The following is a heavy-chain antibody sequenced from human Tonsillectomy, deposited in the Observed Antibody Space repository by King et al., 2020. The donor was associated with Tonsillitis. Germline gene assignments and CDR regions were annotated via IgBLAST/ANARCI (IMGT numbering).Heavy chain of an antibody. CDR3: VRWGIATYDILTGRQKDYYGMDV. J-gene: IGHJ6*02. CDR2: ISSSSSYT. Sequence: QLVQSGGGLVKPGGSLRLSCAASGFTFSDYYMSWIRQAPGKGLEWVAYISSSSSYTNYADSVKGRFTISRDNAKNSLFLQMNSLRAEDTAVYYCVRWGIATYDILTGRQKDYYGMDVWGQGTTVTVSS. D-gene: IGHD3-9*01. CDR1: GFTFSDYY. V-gene: IGHV3-11*06.